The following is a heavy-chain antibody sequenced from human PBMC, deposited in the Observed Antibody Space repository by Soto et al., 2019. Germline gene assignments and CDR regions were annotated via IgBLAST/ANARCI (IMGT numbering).Heavy chain of an antibody. D-gene: IGHD4-17*01. Sequence: QVQLVESGGGVVQPGRSLRLSYAASGFTFSSYGMHWVRQAPGKGLEWVAVISYDGSNKYYADSVKGRFTISRDNSKNTLYLQMTSLRAEETAVNYCAQGIGAFDYWGQGTLVTFSS. CDR3: AQGIGAFDY. V-gene: IGHV3-30*18. CDR2: ISYDGSNK. J-gene: IGHJ4*02. CDR1: GFTFSSYG.